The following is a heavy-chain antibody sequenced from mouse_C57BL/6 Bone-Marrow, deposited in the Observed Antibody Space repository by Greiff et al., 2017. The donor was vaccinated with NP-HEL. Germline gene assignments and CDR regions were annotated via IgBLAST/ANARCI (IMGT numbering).Heavy chain of an antibody. Sequence: VQRVESGPGLVQPSQSLSITCTVSGFSLTSYGVHWVRQSPGKGREWLGVIWSGGSTDYNAAFISRLSISKDNSKSQVFFKMNSLQADDTAIYYCARNFCDGYYWFAYWGQGTLVTVSA. V-gene: IGHV2-2*01. CDR2: IWSGGST. D-gene: IGHD2-3*01. CDR3: ARNFCDGYYWFAY. CDR1: GFSLTSYG. J-gene: IGHJ3*01.